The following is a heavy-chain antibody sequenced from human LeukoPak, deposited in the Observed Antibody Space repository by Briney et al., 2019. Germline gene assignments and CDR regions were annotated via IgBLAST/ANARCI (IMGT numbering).Heavy chain of an antibody. CDR1: GFTFSSYG. J-gene: IGHJ5*02. CDR2: ISSSSSRI. V-gene: IGHV3-48*02. D-gene: IGHD3-10*01. CDR3: VRAGLVLDNWCDP. Sequence: GGSVRLSCAASGFTFSSYGMNWVRQAPGKGLEWVSYISSSSSRIDYADSVKGRFTIARDNAKNSLCLQMNSLRDEDTAVYYCVRAGLVLDNWCDPWGRGTLAPVSS.